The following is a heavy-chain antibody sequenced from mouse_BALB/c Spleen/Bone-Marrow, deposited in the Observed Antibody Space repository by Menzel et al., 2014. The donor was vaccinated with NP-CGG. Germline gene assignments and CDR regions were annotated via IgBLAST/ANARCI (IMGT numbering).Heavy chain of an antibody. Sequence: VQLQQSGGDLVKPGGSLKLSCAASGFTFSSYGMSWVRQTPDKRLEWVATISSGGSYTYCPDSVKVRFTISRDNAKNTLYLQMSSLKSEDTAMYYCARHRDAMDYWGQGTSVTVSS. J-gene: IGHJ4*01. CDR2: ISSGGSYT. D-gene: IGHD3-3*01. V-gene: IGHV5-6*01. CDR1: GFTFSSYG. CDR3: ARHRDAMDY.